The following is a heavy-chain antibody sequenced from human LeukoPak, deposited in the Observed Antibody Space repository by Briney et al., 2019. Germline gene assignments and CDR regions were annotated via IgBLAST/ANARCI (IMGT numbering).Heavy chain of an antibody. Sequence: PGGSLRLSCAVSGFTVSGNYMSWVRQAPGKGLEWVSVMYSSGSTDYADSVKGRFTISRDNSKNTLYLQMNSLRAEDTAVYYCVSGNDPDYVWGTYRLDAFDIWGEGTMVIVSS. D-gene: IGHD3-16*02. CDR3: VSGNDPDYVWGTYRLDAFDI. CDR1: GFTVSGNY. V-gene: IGHV3-53*01. CDR2: MYSSGST. J-gene: IGHJ3*02.